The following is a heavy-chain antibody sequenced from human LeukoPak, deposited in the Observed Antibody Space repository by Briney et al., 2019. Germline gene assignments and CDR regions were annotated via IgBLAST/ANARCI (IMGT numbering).Heavy chain of an antibody. CDR3: AKVSSSWYYFDY. CDR2: ISGSGTST. D-gene: IGHD6-13*01. Sequence: PGGSLRLSCAASGFTFSDYAMIWVRQAPGKGLESVSVISGSGTSTYYADSVKGRFTISRDKSKNTLYLQMNSLRAEDRAVYYCAKVSSSWYYFDYWGQGILVTVSS. CDR1: GFTFSDYA. V-gene: IGHV3-23*01. J-gene: IGHJ4*02.